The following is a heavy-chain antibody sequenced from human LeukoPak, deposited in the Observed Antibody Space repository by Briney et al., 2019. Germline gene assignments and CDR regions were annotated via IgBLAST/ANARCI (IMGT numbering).Heavy chain of an antibody. CDR2: IYYSGST. D-gene: IGHD2-15*01. V-gene: IGHV4-39*07. CDR3: ARDGVNDADMVGFDP. CDR1: GGSISSSSYY. Sequence: SETLSLTCTVSGGSISSSSYYWGWIRQPPGKGLEWIGSIYYSGSTYYNPSLKSRVTISVDTSKNQFSLKPSSVTAADTAVYYCARDGVNDADMVGFDPWGQGTLVTVSS. J-gene: IGHJ5*02.